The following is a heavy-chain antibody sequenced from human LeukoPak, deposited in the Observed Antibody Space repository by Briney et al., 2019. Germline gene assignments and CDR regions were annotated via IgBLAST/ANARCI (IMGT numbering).Heavy chain of an antibody. V-gene: IGHV4-4*08. CDR2: IYSSETT. J-gene: IGHJ3*02. CDR3: ARRNDFDI. CDR1: GGSITGYP. Sequence: KSSETLSLTCTVSGGSITGYPWSWIRQPPGKGLEWIGYIYSSETTNYKPSLKSRVTISADTSKNQFSLKLTSVTAADTAIYYCARRNDFDIWGQGTMVTVSS.